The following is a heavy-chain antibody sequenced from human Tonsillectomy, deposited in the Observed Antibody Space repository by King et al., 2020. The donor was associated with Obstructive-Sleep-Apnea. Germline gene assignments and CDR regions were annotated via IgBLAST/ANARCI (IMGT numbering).Heavy chain of an antibody. CDR3: ARGYRVSYFDY. J-gene: IGHJ4*02. Sequence: HVQLVESGGGVVQTGRSLRLSCAASGFTFSSTAMHWVRQAPGKGLEWVAVISYDGVNKHYADSVKGRFTISRDNSKNMLYLQMNSLTPEDTAVYFCARGYRVSYFDYWGQGTLVTVSS. V-gene: IGHV3-30*04. D-gene: IGHD2-2*02. CDR2: ISYDGVNK. CDR1: GFTFSSTA.